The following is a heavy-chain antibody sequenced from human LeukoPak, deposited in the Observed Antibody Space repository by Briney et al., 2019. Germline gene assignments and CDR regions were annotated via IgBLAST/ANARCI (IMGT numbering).Heavy chain of an antibody. V-gene: IGHV1-2*02. CDR1: GYTFTGYY. Sequence: GASVKVSCKASGYTFTGYYMHWVRQAPGQGLEWMGWINPNSGGTNYAQKFQGRVTMTRDTSISTAYMELSRLRSDDTAVYYCVREGPQDTAMVTPDFDYWGQGTLVTVSS. J-gene: IGHJ4*02. CDR3: VREGPQDTAMVTPDFDY. CDR2: INPNSGGT. D-gene: IGHD5-18*01.